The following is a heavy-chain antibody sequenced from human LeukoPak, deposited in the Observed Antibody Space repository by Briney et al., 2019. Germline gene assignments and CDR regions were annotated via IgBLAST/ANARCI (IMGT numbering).Heavy chain of an antibody. Sequence: GASVKVSCKASGGTFSSYAISWVRQAPGQGLEWMGGIIPIFGTANYAQKFQGRVTITADKSTSTAYMELSSLRSEDTAVYYCARPRDGYIFDYWGQGTLVTVSS. J-gene: IGHJ4*02. D-gene: IGHD5-24*01. CDR2: IIPIFGTA. V-gene: IGHV1-69*06. CDR1: GGTFSSYA. CDR3: ARPRDGYIFDY.